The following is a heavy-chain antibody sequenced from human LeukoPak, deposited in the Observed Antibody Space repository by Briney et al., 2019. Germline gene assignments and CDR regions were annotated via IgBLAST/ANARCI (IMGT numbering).Heavy chain of an antibody. CDR2: IVGGGHGT. CDR1: GFTFSNYA. CDR3: AKGRAAGLLDWFDP. Sequence: GGSLRLSWAASGFTFSNYAMAWVRQAPGKGLGWVSTIVGGGHGTYYVDSVKGRFAVSRDNSMNTLYLHMSSLRDDDAAVYYCAKGRAAGLLDWFDPWGQGTLVTVS. J-gene: IGHJ5*02. V-gene: IGHV3-23*01. D-gene: IGHD6-19*01.